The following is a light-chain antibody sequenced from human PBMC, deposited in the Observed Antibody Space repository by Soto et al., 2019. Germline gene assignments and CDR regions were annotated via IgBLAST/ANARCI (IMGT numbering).Light chain of an antibody. V-gene: IGKV1-9*01. Sequence: IQLTQSPSSLSASVGDRVTIPCRASQDIAIYLAWYQHKPGEAPKLLIYAASTLYGGVPSRFSGSGAGTDFALTITSLQAEDVATDYCQQLRMYPSTFGGGTKVDIK. J-gene: IGKJ4*01. CDR2: AAS. CDR3: QQLRMYPST. CDR1: QDIAIY.